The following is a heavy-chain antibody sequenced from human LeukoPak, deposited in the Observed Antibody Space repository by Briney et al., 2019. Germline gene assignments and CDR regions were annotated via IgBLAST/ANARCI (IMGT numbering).Heavy chain of an antibody. D-gene: IGHD6-19*01. CDR2: IKPDGSGK. CDR3: SSQPAVLDLDC. J-gene: IGHJ4*02. V-gene: IGHV3-7*01. Sequence: PGGSLRLSCAASGFAFSSYWMTWVRQAPGKGLEWVANIKPDGSGKNHVDSVKGRFTISRDNAKNSLYLQRKGLRVEDTAVYYCSSQPAVLDLDCWGQGALVTVSS. CDR1: GFAFSSYW.